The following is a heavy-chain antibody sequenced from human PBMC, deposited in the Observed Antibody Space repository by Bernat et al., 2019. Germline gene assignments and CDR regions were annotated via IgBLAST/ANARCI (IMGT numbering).Heavy chain of an antibody. CDR1: GFSLSNTEMG. J-gene: IGHJ4*02. Sequence: QVTLKESGPVLVKPTETLTLTCTVSGFSLSNTEMGVSWIRQPPGKALEWLAHIFSNDEKSYNTSLKSRLTISKDTSKSQVVLTMTNMDPVDTATYYCARTYSSSGPNPRYFDDWGQGILVTVSS. D-gene: IGHD6-13*01. CDR3: ARTYSSSGPNPRYFDD. V-gene: IGHV2-26*01. CDR2: IFSNDEK.